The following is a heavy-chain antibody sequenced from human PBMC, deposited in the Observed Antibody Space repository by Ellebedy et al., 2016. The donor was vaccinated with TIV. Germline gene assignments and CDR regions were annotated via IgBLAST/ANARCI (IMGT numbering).Heavy chain of an antibody. D-gene: IGHD1-26*01. V-gene: IGHV1-46*04. Sequence: AASVTVSCKASGYTFTSYYMHWVRQAPGQGLEWRGIINPSGGSTSYAQKLQGRVNMNRDTSTSTVYMELSSLRSEDTAVYYCSRDRGGVGATNGFDYWGQGTLVTVSS. J-gene: IGHJ4*02. CDR3: SRDRGGVGATNGFDY. CDR2: INPSGGST. CDR1: GYTFTSYY.